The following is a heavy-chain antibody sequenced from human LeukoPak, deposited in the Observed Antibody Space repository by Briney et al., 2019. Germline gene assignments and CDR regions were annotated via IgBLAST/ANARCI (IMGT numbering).Heavy chain of an antibody. D-gene: IGHD6-6*01. CDR3: ARGLAAKGIFGY. Sequence: SVKVSCKASGGTFSSYAVSWVRQAPGQGLEWMGGIIPIFGTANYAQKFQGRVTITTDESTSTAYMELSSLRSEDTAVYYCARGLAAKGIFGYLGQGTLVPVSS. CDR1: GGTFSSYA. CDR2: IIPIFGTA. J-gene: IGHJ4*02. V-gene: IGHV1-69*05.